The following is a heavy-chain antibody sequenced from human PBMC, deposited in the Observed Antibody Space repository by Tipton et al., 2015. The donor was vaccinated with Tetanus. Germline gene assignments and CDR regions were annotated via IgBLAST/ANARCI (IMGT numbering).Heavy chain of an antibody. CDR1: GGSLSRYY. D-gene: IGHD3-3*01. V-gene: IGHV4-34*01. CDR3: ARIHDFWSGYFDF. J-gene: IGHJ4*02. CDR2: VDDSGST. Sequence: LRLSCAVYGGSLSRYYWTWIRQPPGKGLEWIGEVDDSGSTNYSPSLKSRVTVSADPSKNQFSLKLSSVTAADTAVYYCARIHDFWSGYFDFWGQGTLVTVSS.